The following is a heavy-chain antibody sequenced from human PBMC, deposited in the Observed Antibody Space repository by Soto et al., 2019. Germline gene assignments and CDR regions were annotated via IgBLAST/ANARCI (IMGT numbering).Heavy chain of an antibody. CDR1: GYTFTSYG. D-gene: IGHD3-10*01. J-gene: IGHJ3*02. CDR2: ISAYNGNT. Sequence: AASVKVSCKASGYTFTSYGISWVRQAPGQGLEWMGWISAYNGNTNYAQKLQGRVTMTTDTSTSTAYMELRSLRSDDTAVYYCAGDPRGSGSSISPDDAFDIWGQGTVVTVSS. V-gene: IGHV1-18*01. CDR3: AGDPRGSGSSISPDDAFDI.